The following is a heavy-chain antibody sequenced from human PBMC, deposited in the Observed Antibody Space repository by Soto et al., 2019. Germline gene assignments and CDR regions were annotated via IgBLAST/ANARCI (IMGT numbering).Heavy chain of an antibody. CDR2: IRDNGGDT. J-gene: IGHJ4*02. V-gene: IGHV3-23*01. CDR1: GFTFSTYA. CDR3: ANLVTSGTYSVYGN. D-gene: IGHD1-26*01. Sequence: PGGSLRLSCAASGFTFSTYAMSWVRQAPGKGLEWVSTIRDNGGDTYYADAVKGRFTVSRDNPKHTLYLQMSSLRAEDTAVYYCANLVTSGTYSVYGNWGQRTLVTFSS.